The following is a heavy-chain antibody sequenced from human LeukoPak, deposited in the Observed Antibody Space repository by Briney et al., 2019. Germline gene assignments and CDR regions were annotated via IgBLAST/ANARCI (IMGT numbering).Heavy chain of an antibody. J-gene: IGHJ4*02. CDR1: GITVSTNY. Sequence: GGSLRLSCAASGITVSTNYMSWVRQAPGKGLEWVAIIYSGGGTYYADSVKGRFTISRDNSKNTLYLQMNSLRAEDTAVYYCARDDGITMVRGVIEWYFDYWGQGTLVTVSS. V-gene: IGHV3-66*02. CDR3: ARDDGITMVRGVIEWYFDY. CDR2: IYSGGGT. D-gene: IGHD3-10*01.